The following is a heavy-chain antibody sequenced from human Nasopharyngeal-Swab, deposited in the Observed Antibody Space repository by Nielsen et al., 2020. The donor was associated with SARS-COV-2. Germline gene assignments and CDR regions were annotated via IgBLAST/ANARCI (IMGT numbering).Heavy chain of an antibody. J-gene: IGHJ4*02. D-gene: IGHD2-15*01. CDR3: ARDLLLKPFSFDY. Sequence: WVRQPPGKGLEWVANIKQDGSEKYYVDSVKGRFTISRDNAKNSLYLQMNSLRAEDTAVYYCARDLLLKPFSFDYWGQGTLVTVSS. CDR2: IKQDGSEK. V-gene: IGHV3-7*01.